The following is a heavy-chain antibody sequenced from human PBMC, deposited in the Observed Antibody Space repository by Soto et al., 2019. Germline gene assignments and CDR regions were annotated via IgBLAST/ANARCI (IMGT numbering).Heavy chain of an antibody. CDR1: GGSFSGYY. CDR2: INHSGST. J-gene: IGHJ6*03. Sequence: SETLSLTCAVYGGSFSGYYWSWIRQPPGKGLEWIGEINHSGSTNYNPSLKSRVTISVDTSKNQFSLKLSSVTAADTAVYYCERERAYSGYEGYYYYYYMDVWGKGTTVTVS. D-gene: IGHD5-12*01. CDR3: ERERAYSGYEGYYYYYYMDV. V-gene: IGHV4-34*01.